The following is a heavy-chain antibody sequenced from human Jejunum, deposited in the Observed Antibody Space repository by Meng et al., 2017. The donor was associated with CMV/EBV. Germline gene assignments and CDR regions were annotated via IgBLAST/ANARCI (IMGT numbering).Heavy chain of an antibody. D-gene: IGHD1-26*01. V-gene: IGHV2-5*02. CDR3: AHFVGGYYPSRPDY. J-gene: IGHJ4*02. CDR2: IYRGDDK. CDR1: GFSPSTSGEG. Sequence: QITLKESGPTLXXXXXTXTLXSXLSGFSPSTSGEGVGWIRQPPGKALEWLALIYRGDDKRYSPSLNSRLTIAKDTSKNEVVLTLTNMGPIDTGTYYCAHFVGGYYPSRPDYWGQGTLVTVSS.